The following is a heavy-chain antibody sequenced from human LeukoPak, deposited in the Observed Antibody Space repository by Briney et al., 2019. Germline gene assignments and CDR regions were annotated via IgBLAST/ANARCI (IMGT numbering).Heavy chain of an antibody. CDR2: ISSSSTI. D-gene: IGHD5-18*01. CDR3: ARDAQLWGVMYNWFDP. Sequence: GGSLRLSCAASGFTFSSYSMNWVRQAPGKGLEWVSYISSSSTIYYADSVKGRFTISRDNAKNSLYLQMNSLRDEDTAVYYCARDAQLWGVMYNWFDPWGQGTLVTVSS. V-gene: IGHV3-48*02. CDR1: GFTFSSYS. J-gene: IGHJ5*02.